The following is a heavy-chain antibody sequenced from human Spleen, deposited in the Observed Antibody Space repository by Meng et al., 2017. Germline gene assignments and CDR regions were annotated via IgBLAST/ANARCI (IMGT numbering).Heavy chain of an antibody. D-gene: IGHD3-22*01. J-gene: IGHJ6*02. V-gene: IGHV1-24*01. CDR2: LHREDGET. CDR1: GYSLTELS. Sequence: ASVKVSCKVSGYSLTELSMHWGRQAPGKGLEWMGGLHREDGETVYAQKFQGRVTMTEDTSTDTAYMELSRLRSEDAAVYYCARGYYDSPSSYSYGMDVWGQGTTVTVSS. CDR3: ARGYYDSPSSYSYGMDV.